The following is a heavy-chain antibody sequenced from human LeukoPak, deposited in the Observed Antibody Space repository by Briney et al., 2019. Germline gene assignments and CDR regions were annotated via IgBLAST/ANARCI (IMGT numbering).Heavy chain of an antibody. Sequence: SETLSLTCGVYGGSFRGNYWSWFRQPPGKGLEWIGEINHSGSTNYNASLKSRLSISEDTSKNHISLKVTSVTAADTAVYYCATGNNTIADYWGQGTLVTVSS. CDR2: INHSGST. CDR1: GGSFRGNY. CDR3: ATGNNTIADY. J-gene: IGHJ4*02. V-gene: IGHV4-34*01. D-gene: IGHD1-1*01.